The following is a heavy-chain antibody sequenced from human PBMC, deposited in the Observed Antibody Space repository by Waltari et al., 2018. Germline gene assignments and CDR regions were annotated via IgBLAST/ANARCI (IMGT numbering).Heavy chain of an antibody. J-gene: IGHJ6*02. D-gene: IGHD3-3*01. V-gene: IGHV1-69*01. CDR3: ARVRVTIFGVVTLGYYGMDV. CDR1: GGNFSSYA. CDR2: IIPIFGTA. Sequence: QVQLVQSGAEVKKPGSSVKVSCKASGGNFSSYAIRWVRPAPGPGLGWMGGIIPIFGTANYAQKFQGRVTITADESTSTAYMELSSLRSEDTAVYYCARVRVTIFGVVTLGYYGMDVWGQGTTVTVSS.